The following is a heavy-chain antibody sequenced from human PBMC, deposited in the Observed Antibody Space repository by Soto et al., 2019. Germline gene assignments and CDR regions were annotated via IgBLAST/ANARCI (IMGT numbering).Heavy chain of an antibody. V-gene: IGHV4-31*03. D-gene: IGHD5-18*01. CDR1: GGSISSGGYY. Sequence: SETLSLTCTVSGGSISSGGYYWSWIRQHPGKGLEWIGYIYYSGSTYYNPSLKSRVTISVDTSKNQFPLKLSSVTAADTAVYYCARTCGYSYGFVFCYWGQGTLVTVSS. CDR2: IYYSGST. J-gene: IGHJ4*02. CDR3: ARTCGYSYGFVFCY.